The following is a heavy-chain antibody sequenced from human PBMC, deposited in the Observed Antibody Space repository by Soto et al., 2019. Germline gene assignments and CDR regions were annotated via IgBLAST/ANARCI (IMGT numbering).Heavy chain of an antibody. V-gene: IGHV4-4*02. Sequence: PSETLSLTCAVSGGSISSSNWWSWVRQPPGKGLEWIGEIYHSGSTNYNPSLKSRVTISVDKSKNQFSLKLSSVTAADTAVYYCAREDMSGTFHFDYWGPGIQVTVSS. CDR3: AREDMSGTFHFDY. D-gene: IGHD1-26*01. CDR2: IYHSGST. CDR1: GGSISSSNW. J-gene: IGHJ4*02.